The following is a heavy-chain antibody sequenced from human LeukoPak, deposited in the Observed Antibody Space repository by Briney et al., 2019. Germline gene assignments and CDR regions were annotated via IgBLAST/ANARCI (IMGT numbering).Heavy chain of an antibody. D-gene: IGHD2-15*01. CDR2: IYSSGFT. V-gene: IGHV4-39*01. CDR1: GGSIRSSSYY. J-gene: IGHJ6*03. Sequence: PSETLSLTCSVSGGSIRSSSYYWAWIRQPPGEGLEWIGSIYSSGFTSYKPSLKSRLTISVDTSKNQFSLKLSSVTAADTAVYYCARLKRYCSGGSCYPRYYYMDVWGKGTTVTISS. CDR3: ARLKRYCSGGSCYPRYYYMDV.